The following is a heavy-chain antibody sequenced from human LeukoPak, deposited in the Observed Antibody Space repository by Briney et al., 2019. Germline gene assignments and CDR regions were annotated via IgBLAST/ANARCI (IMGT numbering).Heavy chain of an antibody. Sequence: GGSLRLSCAASGFTFSSYEMNWVRQAPGKGLEWVSYISSSGSTIYYADSVKGRFTISRDNPKNTLYLQMTNLRDEDTALYFCAKGQGFSSTWYADHWGQGTLVTVSS. J-gene: IGHJ5*02. CDR1: GFTFSSYE. CDR2: ISSSGSTI. CDR3: AKGQGFSSTWYADH. V-gene: IGHV3-48*03. D-gene: IGHD6-13*01.